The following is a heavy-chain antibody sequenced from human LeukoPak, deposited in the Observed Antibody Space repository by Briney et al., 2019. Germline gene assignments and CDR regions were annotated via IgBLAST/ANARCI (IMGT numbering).Heavy chain of an antibody. CDR2: IYSDNT. CDR1: GFTVSTNS. CDR3: ARRAGAYSHPYDY. V-gene: IGHV3-53*01. Sequence: GGSLRLSCTVSGFTVSTNSMSWVRQAPGKGLEWVSFIYSDNTHYSDSVKGRFTISGDNSKNTLYLQMNSLRAEDTAVYYCARRAGAYSHPYDYWGQGTLVTVSS. J-gene: IGHJ4*02. D-gene: IGHD4/OR15-4a*01.